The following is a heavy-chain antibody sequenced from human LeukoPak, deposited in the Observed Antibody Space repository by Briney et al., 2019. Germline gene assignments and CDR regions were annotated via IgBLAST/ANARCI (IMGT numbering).Heavy chain of an antibody. CDR1: GGSISSYY. Sequence: PSETLSLTCTVSGGSISSYYWSWIRQPPGKGLEWIGYIYYSGSTNYNPSLKSRVSISVDTSKNQFSLKLSSVTAADTAVYYCARDAAAGTIYYYYYYMDVWGKGTTVTISS. CDR2: IYYSGST. CDR3: ARDAAAGTIYYYYYYMDV. D-gene: IGHD6-13*01. V-gene: IGHV4-59*12. J-gene: IGHJ6*03.